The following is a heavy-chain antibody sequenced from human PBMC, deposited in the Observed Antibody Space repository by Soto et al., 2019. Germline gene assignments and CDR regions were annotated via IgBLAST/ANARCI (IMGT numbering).Heavy chain of an antibody. CDR3: AREGCSGGSCFITHFDY. V-gene: IGHV3-21*04. J-gene: IGHJ4*02. CDR1: GFTFSSYS. CDR2: ISWSSSNI. D-gene: IGHD2-15*01. Sequence: PGGSLRLSCAASGFTFSSYSMNWVRQAPGKGLEWVSGISWSSSNIYYADSVKGRFTISRDNAKNSLYPQMNSLRAEDTALYHCAREGCSGGSCFITHFDYWGQGTLVTVSS.